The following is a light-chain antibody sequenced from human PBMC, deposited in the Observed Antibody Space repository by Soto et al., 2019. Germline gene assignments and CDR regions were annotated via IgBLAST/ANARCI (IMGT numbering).Light chain of an antibody. Sequence: EIVLTQSPGTLSLSPGERATLSCRASQSVSSSYLAWYQQKPGQAPRLLIYGASSRATGIPDRFSGSGSGTDFTLTISRLDPQDFAAYYCQQYGSSPPLTFGGGTKVEIK. CDR2: GAS. J-gene: IGKJ4*01. CDR1: QSVSSSY. V-gene: IGKV3-20*01. CDR3: QQYGSSPPLT.